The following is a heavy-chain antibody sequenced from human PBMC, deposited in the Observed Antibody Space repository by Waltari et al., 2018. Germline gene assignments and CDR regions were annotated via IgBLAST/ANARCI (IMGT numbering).Heavy chain of an antibody. V-gene: IGHV3-7*04. Sequence: EVKMVESGGALVQPGGSLSLACVASGFSFGPYWMTWVRRAPGKRLEWLANISPGGTDKKYLDSMEGRFTISSDNAKSSLYLQMDSLTADDTALYYCARAPLATIVGNHFDSWGQGAMVTVS. J-gene: IGHJ4*02. CDR3: ARAPLATIVGNHFDS. CDR2: ISPGGTDK. CDR1: GFSFGPYW. D-gene: IGHD5-12*01.